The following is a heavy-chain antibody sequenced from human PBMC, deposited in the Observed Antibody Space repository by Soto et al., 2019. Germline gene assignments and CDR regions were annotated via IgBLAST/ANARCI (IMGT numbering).Heavy chain of an antibody. V-gene: IGHV4-39*01. CDR3: ARQTDSYYTFDAFDI. J-gene: IGHJ3*02. CDR2: VYYSGST. Sequence: SETLYLTCTVSGGSISSGSYYWDWIRQPPGKGLEWIGNVYYSGSTNYNPSLESRVTISVDTSKNQFSLKPSSVTAADTAVYYCARQTDSYYTFDAFDIWGQGTMVT. D-gene: IGHD3-22*01. CDR1: GGSISSGSYY.